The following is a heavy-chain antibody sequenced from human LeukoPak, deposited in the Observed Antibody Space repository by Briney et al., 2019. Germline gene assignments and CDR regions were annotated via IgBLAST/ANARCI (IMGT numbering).Heavy chain of an antibody. CDR2: ITSSGGST. V-gene: IGHV3-23*01. Sequence: PGGSLRLSCAASGFTFSTYAMSWVRQAPGKGLEWVSIITSSGGSTNYADSVKGPFTISRDNSKNTLYLQMNSLKPDDTAVYYCATDVTGGAISFWGQGALVTVSS. CDR3: ATDVTGGAISF. CDR1: GFTFSTYA. J-gene: IGHJ4*02. D-gene: IGHD1-14*01.